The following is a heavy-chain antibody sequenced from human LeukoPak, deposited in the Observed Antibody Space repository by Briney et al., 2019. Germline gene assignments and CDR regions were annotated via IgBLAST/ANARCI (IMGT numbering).Heavy chain of an antibody. CDR2: INHSGST. CDR1: GYSISSGYY. J-gene: IGHJ3*02. CDR3: ARLRVVTAIDI. V-gene: IGHV4-38-2*02. Sequence: SETLSVTCTVSGYSISSGYYWSWIRQPPGKGLEWIGEINHSGSTNYNPSLKSRVTISVDTSKNQFSLKLSSVTAADTAVYYCARLRVVTAIDIWGQGTMVTVSS. D-gene: IGHD2-21*02.